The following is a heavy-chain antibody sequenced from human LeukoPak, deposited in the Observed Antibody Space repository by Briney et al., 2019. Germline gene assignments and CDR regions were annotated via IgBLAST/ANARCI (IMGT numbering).Heavy chain of an antibody. CDR3: ARRSRLSGSSGWHRGYNWFDP. CDR2: INHSGST. CDR1: GGSFSGYY. V-gene: IGHV4-34*01. D-gene: IGHD6-19*01. J-gene: IGHJ5*02. Sequence: PSETLSLTCAVYGGSFSGYYWSWIRQPPGKGLEWIGEINHSGSTNYNPSLKSRVTISVDTSKNQFSLKLSSVTAADTAVYYCARRSRLSGSSGWHRGYNWFDPWGQGTLVTVSS.